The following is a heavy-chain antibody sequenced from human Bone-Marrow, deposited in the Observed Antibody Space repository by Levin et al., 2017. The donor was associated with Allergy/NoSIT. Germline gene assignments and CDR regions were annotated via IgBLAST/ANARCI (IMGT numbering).Heavy chain of an antibody. J-gene: IGHJ6*03. CDR1: GFTFSSYW. D-gene: IGHD2-8*02. CDR2: INSDGSST. Sequence: PAASVKVSCAASGFTFSSYWMHWVRQAPGKGLVWVSRINSDGSSTSYADSVKGRFTISRDNAKNTLYLQMNSLRAEDTAVYYCARDRRLYCTGGVCETYYYDYYMDVWGKGTTVTVSS. CDR3: ARDRRLYCTGGVCETYYYDYYMDV. V-gene: IGHV3-74*01.